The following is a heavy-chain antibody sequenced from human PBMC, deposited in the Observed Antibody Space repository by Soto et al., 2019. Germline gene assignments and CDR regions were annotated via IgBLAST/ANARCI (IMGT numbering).Heavy chain of an antibody. CDR1: GFSLSTSGVG. V-gene: IGHV2-5*02. D-gene: IGHD2-2*01. CDR2: IYWDDDK. CDR3: AHRRDIVVVPAAPNDNWFDP. Sequence: QITLKESGPTLVKPTQTLTLTCTFSGFSLSTSGVGVGWIRQPPGKALEWLALIYWDDDKRYSPSLKSRLTITRDTSKNQVVLTMTNMDPVDTATYYCAHRRDIVVVPAAPNDNWFDPWGEGTLVTVSS. J-gene: IGHJ5*02.